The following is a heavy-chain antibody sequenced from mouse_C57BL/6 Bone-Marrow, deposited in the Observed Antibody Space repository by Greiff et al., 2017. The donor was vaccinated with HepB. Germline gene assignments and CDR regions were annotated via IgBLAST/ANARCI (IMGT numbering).Heavy chain of an antibody. J-gene: IGHJ4*01. V-gene: IGHV5-15*01. CDR3: ERHPVTSVVATDYAMDY. CDR2: ISNLANSI. Sequence: EVKLMESGGGLVQPGGSLKLSCAASGFTFSDYGMAWVRQAPRKGPEWVAFISNLANSIYYADTVTGRFTISRENAKNTLYLEMSSLRSEDTAMYYCERHPVTSVVATDYAMDYWGQGTTVTVSS. CDR1: GFTFSDYG. D-gene: IGHD1-1*01.